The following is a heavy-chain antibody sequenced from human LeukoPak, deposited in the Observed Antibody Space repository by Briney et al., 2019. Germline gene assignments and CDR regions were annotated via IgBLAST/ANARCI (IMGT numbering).Heavy chain of an antibody. V-gene: IGHV3-30*03. CDR1: GFTFSSYG. D-gene: IGHD1-26*01. CDR2: ISYDGSNK. J-gene: IGHJ4*02. CDR3: ARDFGKYSGTLYFDN. Sequence: PGGSLRLSCAASGFTFSSYGMHWVRQAPGKGLEWVAVISYDGSNKYYADSVKGRFTISRDNSKNTLYLQMNSLRAEDTAVYYCARDFGKYSGTLYFDNWGQGTLVTVSS.